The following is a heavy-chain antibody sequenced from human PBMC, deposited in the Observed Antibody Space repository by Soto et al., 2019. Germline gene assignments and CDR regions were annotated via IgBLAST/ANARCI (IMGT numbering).Heavy chain of an antibody. V-gene: IGHV3-23*01. D-gene: IGHD3-10*01. CDR3: AREFASGRPNYDY. Sequence: EVQLLESAGGLVQPGGSLRLSCAASGFTFSGYAMSWVRQAPEKGLEWVSTFTGSGNTYYADSVKGRFTISRDNSKNTLYLQMNSLRAEDTAVYYCAREFASGRPNYDYWGLGTLVTVSS. CDR1: GFTFSGYA. CDR2: FTGSGNT. J-gene: IGHJ4*02.